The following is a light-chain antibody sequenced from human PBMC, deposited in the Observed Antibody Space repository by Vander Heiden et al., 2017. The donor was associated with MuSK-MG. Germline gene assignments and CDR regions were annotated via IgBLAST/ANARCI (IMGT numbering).Light chain of an antibody. V-gene: IGKV1-39*01. J-gene: IGKJ2*01. CDR3: QQSYSIPYT. CDR2: AAY. CDR1: QSISSY. Sequence: DIQMTQSPSSLSASVGDRVTITCRASQSISSYLNWYQQKPGKAPKLLIYAAYSLQSGVPSRFSGSGSGTDFTLTITRLQREDFALYYCQQSYSIPYTFGQGTKMEIK.